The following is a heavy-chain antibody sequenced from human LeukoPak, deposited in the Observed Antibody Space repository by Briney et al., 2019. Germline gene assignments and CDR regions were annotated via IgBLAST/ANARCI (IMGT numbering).Heavy chain of an antibody. CDR1: GFTFSNYA. V-gene: IGHV3-30*04. CDR2: ISYDGTDE. CDR3: ARGITGTAYAFDI. J-gene: IGHJ3*02. Sequence: GGSLRLSCAASGFTFSNYALHWVRQAPGKGLEWVALISYDGTDEYYADSVKGRFTISRDNAKNSLYLQMNSLRAEDTAVYYCARGITGTAYAFDIWGQGTMVTVSS. D-gene: IGHD1-20*01.